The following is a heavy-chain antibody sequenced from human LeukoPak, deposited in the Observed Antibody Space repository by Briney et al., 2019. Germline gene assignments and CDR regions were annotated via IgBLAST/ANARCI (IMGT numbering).Heavy chain of an antibody. CDR1: GFTFSSYW. CDR3: LRHSVEREKWRAFDI. Sequence: PGGSLRLSCAASGFTFSSYWMSWARQAPGKGLEWVANIKQDGSEKNYGESVKGRFTISRDNAKNSLFLDLKSLRVEDTAVYYCLRHSVEREKWRAFDIWGQGTVVTVSS. D-gene: IGHD1-1*01. CDR2: IKQDGSEK. J-gene: IGHJ3*02. V-gene: IGHV3-7*01.